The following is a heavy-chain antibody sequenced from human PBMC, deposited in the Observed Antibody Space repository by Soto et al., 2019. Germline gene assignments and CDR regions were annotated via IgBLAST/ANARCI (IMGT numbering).Heavy chain of an antibody. CDR1: GGTFSSYA. J-gene: IGHJ6*02. CDR3: ARAKQWVIRGNYYYNGIDV. V-gene: IGHV1-69*06. CDR2: IIPIFGTA. Sequence: SVKVSCKASGGTFSSYAISWVRQAPGQGLEWMGGIIPIFGTANYAQKFQGRVTINADKSTSTAYMELNSLRSEDTAVYYCARAKQWVIRGNYYYNGIDVWGQGITVTVSS. D-gene: IGHD6-19*01.